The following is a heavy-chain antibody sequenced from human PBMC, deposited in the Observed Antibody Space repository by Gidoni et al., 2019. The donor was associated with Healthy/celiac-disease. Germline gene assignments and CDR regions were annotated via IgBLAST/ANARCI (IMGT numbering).Heavy chain of an antibody. CDR1: GGTFSSYA. J-gene: IGHJ5*02. Sequence: QVQLVQSGAEVKKPGSSVKVSCKASGGTFSSYAISWVRHAPGLGLEWMRRIIPILGIANYAQKFQGRVTITADKSTSTAYMELSSLRSEDTAVYYCARGEGSYCSGGSCYQTKFDPWGQGTLVTVSS. CDR3: ARGEGSYCSGGSCYQTKFDP. D-gene: IGHD2-15*01. V-gene: IGHV1-69*04. CDR2: IIPILGIA.